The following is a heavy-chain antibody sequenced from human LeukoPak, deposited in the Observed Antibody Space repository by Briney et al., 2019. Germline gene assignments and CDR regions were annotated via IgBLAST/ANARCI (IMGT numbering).Heavy chain of an antibody. CDR2: IYYSGST. V-gene: IGHV4-39*01. Sequence: SETLSLTCTVSGGSICSSSSYWGWIRQPPGKGLEWIGSIYYSGSTYYNPSLKSRVTISVDTSKNQFSLKLSSVTAADTAVYYCASSSEQLWFLHWGQGTLVTVSS. CDR1: GGSICSSSSY. CDR3: ASSSEQLWFLH. J-gene: IGHJ4*02. D-gene: IGHD5-18*01.